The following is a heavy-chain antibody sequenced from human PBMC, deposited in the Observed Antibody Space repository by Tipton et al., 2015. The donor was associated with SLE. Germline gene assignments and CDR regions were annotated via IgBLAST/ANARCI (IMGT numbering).Heavy chain of an antibody. Sequence: TLSLTCTVSGGSLSGDTYYWSWIRQPAGEGLEWIGRIFTSGNTNYNPSLKSRVTISVDTSKNQFSLELSSVTAADTAVYYCARATDWNLSPDVWGKGTTVTVSS. CDR3: ARATDWNLSPDV. D-gene: IGHD1-7*01. J-gene: IGHJ6*04. CDR1: GGSLSGDTYY. V-gene: IGHV4-61*02. CDR2: IFTSGNT.